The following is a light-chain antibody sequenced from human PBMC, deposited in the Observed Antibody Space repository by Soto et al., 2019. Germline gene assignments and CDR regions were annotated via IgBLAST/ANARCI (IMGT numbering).Light chain of an antibody. V-gene: IGKV3-15*01. CDR2: GAS. Sequence: EIVMTQSPATLSVSPGERATLSCRASRSVSSNLAWYQQKPGQAPRLLMYGASTRATGIPARFSGSGSGTEFTLTISSLQAEDVAVYYCQQYFSSPFTFGQGTKLEIK. CDR3: QQYFSSPFT. CDR1: RSVSSN. J-gene: IGKJ2*01.